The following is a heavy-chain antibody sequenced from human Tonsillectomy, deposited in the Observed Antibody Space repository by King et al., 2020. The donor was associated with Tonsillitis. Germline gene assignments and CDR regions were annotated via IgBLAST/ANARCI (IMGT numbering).Heavy chain of an antibody. CDR2: IYWNDDK. D-gene: IGHD6-13*01. J-gene: IGHJ6*02. CDR1: GFSLSTSGVG. CDR3: AHSYRSSWYYYYYGMDV. Sequence: TLKESGPTLVKPTQTLTLTCTFSGFSLSTSGVGVGWIRQPPGKALEWLALIYWNDDKRYSPSLKSRLTITKDTSKNQVVLTMTNMDPVDTATYYCAHSYRSSWYYYYYGMDVWGQGTTVTVSS. V-gene: IGHV2-5*01.